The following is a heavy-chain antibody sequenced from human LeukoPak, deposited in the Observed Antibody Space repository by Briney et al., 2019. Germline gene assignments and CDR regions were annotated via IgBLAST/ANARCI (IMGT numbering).Heavy chain of an antibody. CDR3: TTDHDYGDYAPQVA. Sequence: KPGGSLRLSCVVSEFIFSNAWLTWVRQAPGKGLEWVGRIKSKTDGETTDYAAPVKGRFTISRDDSKNTLYLQMNSLKTEDTAVYNCTTDHDYGDYAPQVAWRQGTLVTVSS. CDR2: IKSKTDGETT. D-gene: IGHD4-17*01. CDR1: EFIFSNAW. J-gene: IGHJ5*02. V-gene: IGHV3-15*01.